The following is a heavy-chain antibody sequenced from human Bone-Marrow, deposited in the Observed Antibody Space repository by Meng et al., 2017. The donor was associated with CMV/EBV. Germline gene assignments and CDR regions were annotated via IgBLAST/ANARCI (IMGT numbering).Heavy chain of an antibody. CDR3: ARDGTYYDFWSGYYTGILDY. CDR2: ISYDGSNK. Sequence: GESLKISCAASGFTFSSYAMHWVRQAPGKGLEWVAVISYDGSNKYYADSVKGRFTIPRDNSKNTLYLQMNSLRAEDTAVYYCARDGTYYDFWSGYYTGILDYWGQGTLVTVSS. J-gene: IGHJ4*02. CDR1: GFTFSSYA. D-gene: IGHD3-3*01. V-gene: IGHV3-30*04.